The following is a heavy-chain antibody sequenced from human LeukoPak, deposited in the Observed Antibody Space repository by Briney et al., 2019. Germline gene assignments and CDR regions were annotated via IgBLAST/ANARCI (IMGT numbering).Heavy chain of an antibody. Sequence: GASVKVSCKVSGYTLTELSMHWVRQAPGKGLEWMGGFDPEDGETIYAQKFQDRVTLTEDTSTDTAYMELSSLRSEDTAVYYCATDLSYSNSYYYYGMDVWGQGTTVTVSS. CDR2: FDPEDGET. D-gene: IGHD4-11*01. CDR1: GYTLTELS. V-gene: IGHV1-24*01. J-gene: IGHJ6*02. CDR3: ATDLSYSNSYYYYGMDV.